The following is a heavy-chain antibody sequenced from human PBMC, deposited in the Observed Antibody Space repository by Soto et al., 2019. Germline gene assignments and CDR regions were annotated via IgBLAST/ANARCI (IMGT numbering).Heavy chain of an antibody. CDR1: GITFSTYA. CDR3: ARESLGYGDYGYYYYGMDV. V-gene: IGHV3-23*01. J-gene: IGHJ6*02. D-gene: IGHD4-17*01. CDR2: ISGSGGST. Sequence: GGSLRLSCAASGITFSTYAMSWVRQAPGKGLEWVSAISGSGGSTYYADSVKGRFTISRDNSKNTLYLQMNNLRAEDTAVYYCARESLGYGDYGYYYYGMDVWGQGTTVTVSS.